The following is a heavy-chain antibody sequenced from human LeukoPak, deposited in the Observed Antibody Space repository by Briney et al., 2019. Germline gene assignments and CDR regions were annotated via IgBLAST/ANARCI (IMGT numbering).Heavy chain of an antibody. CDR2: ISGSSIYI. V-gene: IGHV3-21*01. Sequence: GGSLRLSCAASGFTFSTYSMNWVRQAPGKGLEWVSSISGSSIYIYYADSVKGRITISRDNAKNSLYLQMNSLRAEDTAVYYCARDPPYYDSSGYYYDYWGQGTLVTVSS. CDR1: GFTFSTYS. D-gene: IGHD3-22*01. J-gene: IGHJ4*02. CDR3: ARDPPYYDSSGYYYDY.